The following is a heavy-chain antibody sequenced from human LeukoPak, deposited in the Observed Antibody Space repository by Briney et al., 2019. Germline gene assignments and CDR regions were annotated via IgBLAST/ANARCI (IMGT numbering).Heavy chain of an antibody. CDR2: INPNSGGT. J-gene: IGHJ5*02. CDR1: GYTFTGYY. CDR3: AKNHSRPPGVWGFDP. Sequence: ASVKVSCKASGYTFTGYYMHWVRQAPGQGLEWMGWINPNSGGTNYAQKFQGRVTMTRDTSISTAYMELSRLRSDDTAVYYCAKNHSRPPGVWGFDPLGQGTLVTVSS. V-gene: IGHV1-2*02. D-gene: IGHD3-16*01.